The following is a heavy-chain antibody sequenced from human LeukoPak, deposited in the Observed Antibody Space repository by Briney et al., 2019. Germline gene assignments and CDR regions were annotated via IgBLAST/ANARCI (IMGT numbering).Heavy chain of an antibody. J-gene: IGHJ5*02. V-gene: IGHV3-11*04. D-gene: IGHD3-3*01. CDR2: ISSSSSTI. CDR3: ASGPLYYDFWSGYYGPDWFDP. CDR1: GGSFSGYY. Sequence: WETLSLTCAVYGGSFSGYYWSWIRQPPGKGLEWVSYISSSSSTIYYADSVKGRFTISRDNAKNSLYLQMNSLRAEDTAVYYCASGPLYYDFWSGYYGPDWFDPWGQGTLVTVSS.